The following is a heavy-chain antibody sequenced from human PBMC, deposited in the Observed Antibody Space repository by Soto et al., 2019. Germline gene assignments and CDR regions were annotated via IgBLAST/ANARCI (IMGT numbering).Heavy chain of an antibody. J-gene: IGHJ4*02. Sequence: GGSLRLSCAASGFTFSSYAMHWVRQAPGKGLEWGAVISSDGSNKYYADSVKGRFTISRDNSKNTLYLQMSSLRAEDTAVYYCAREGLGYDSSGYYSWGQETLVTVSS. CDR1: GFTFSSYA. CDR3: AREGLGYDSSGYYS. D-gene: IGHD3-22*01. CDR2: ISSDGSNK. V-gene: IGHV3-30-3*01.